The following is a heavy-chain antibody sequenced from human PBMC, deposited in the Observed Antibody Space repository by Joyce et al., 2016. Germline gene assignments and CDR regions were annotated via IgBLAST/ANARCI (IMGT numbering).Heavy chain of an antibody. D-gene: IGHD6-19*01. CDR2: FHPEDGET. V-gene: IGHV1-24*01. CDR1: GKSLSELS. Sequence: QVQLVQSGAEVKKPGASVKVSCKVSGKSLSELSMHWVRQSPGKGLEWVGGFHPEDGETIYAEKFPGRVTMTEDTSTDTGYMELNSLTFEDTAVYYCAISRVGGWGVWVSWGQGTLVTVSS. J-gene: IGHJ5*02. CDR3: AISRVGGWGVWVS.